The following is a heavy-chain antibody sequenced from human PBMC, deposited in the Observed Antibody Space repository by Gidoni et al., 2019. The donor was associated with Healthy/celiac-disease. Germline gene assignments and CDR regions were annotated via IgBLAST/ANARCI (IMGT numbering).Heavy chain of an antibody. Sequence: QVQLVQSGAEVKKPGASVKVSCKVSGYTLTELSMHWVRQAPGKGLEWMGGFDPEDGETIYAQKFQGRVTMTEDTSTDTAYMELSSLRSEDTAVYYCATAGGIVVVPAASYYYYGMDVWGQGTTVTVSS. D-gene: IGHD2-2*01. V-gene: IGHV1-24*01. CDR2: FDPEDGET. CDR1: GYTLTELS. CDR3: ATAGGIVVVPAASYYYYGMDV. J-gene: IGHJ6*02.